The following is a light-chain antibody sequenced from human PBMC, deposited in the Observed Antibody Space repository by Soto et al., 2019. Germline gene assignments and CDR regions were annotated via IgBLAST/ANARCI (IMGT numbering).Light chain of an antibody. CDR2: GNT. V-gene: IGLV1-40*01. Sequence: QSVLTQPPSVSGAPGQRVTISCTGSSSNIGAGYDVHWYQQLPGTAPILLIYGNTNRPSGVPDRFSGSKSGTSASLAITGLQAEDGADYYCQSYDNSLRIVFGGGTKLTVL. CDR1: SSNIGAGYD. J-gene: IGLJ2*01. CDR3: QSYDNSLRIV.